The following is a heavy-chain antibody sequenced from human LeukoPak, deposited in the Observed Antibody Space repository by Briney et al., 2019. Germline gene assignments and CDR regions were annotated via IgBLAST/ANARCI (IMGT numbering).Heavy chain of an antibody. D-gene: IGHD4-11*01. CDR2: INHSGST. J-gene: IGHJ4*02. Sequence: SETLSLTCTVSGGSISSSSYYWGWIRQPPGKGLEWIGEINHSGSTNYNPSLKSRVTISVDTSKNQFSLKLSSVTAADTAVYYCATADYSDYEYYWGQGTLVTVSS. CDR3: ATADYSDYEYY. CDR1: GGSISSSSYY. V-gene: IGHV4-39*07.